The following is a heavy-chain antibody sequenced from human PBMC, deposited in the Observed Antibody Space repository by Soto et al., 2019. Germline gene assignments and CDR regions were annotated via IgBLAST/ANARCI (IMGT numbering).Heavy chain of an antibody. CDR2: IDTIVDTS. D-gene: IGHD1-20*01. V-gene: IGHV1-69*06. CDR3: ATYPRPYKWTDI. J-gene: IGHJ4*02. Sequence: QVRLEQSGAEVKKPGSSVRVSCQASGGALTSYPIHWVRQAPGQGLEWMGVIDTIVDTSNLAENFKTRLTLTADTSTKTVYMDLTSLRSDDTAIYFCATYPRPYKWTDIWGRGTQLTVSS. CDR1: GGALTSYP.